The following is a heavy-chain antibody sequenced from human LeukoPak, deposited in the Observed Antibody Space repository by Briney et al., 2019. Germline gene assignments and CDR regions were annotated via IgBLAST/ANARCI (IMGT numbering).Heavy chain of an antibody. D-gene: IGHD5/OR15-5a*01. CDR2: ISASGAIT. CDR3: ARSVSDVASKPRHSDN. Sequence: GGSLRLSCAAAGFTFNSYAMSWVRQVPGKGLGWVSVISASGAITNHADSVKGRFSISRDNFKNTLYLQMSGLRADDTAIYYCARSVSDVASKPRHSDNWGQGTLVTVSS. V-gene: IGHV3-23*01. CDR1: GFTFNSYA. J-gene: IGHJ4*02.